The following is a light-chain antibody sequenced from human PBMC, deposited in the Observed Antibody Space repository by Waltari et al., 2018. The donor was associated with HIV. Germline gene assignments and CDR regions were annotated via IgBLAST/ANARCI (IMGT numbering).Light chain of an antibody. CDR1: QNINNNY. CDR3: QHYSNTPWT. Sequence: EIVLTQSPATLSLSPGERATLSCGAIQNINNNYLAWYQQKPGLAPRLLICDTSNRATGIPDRFTGSGSGTDFTLTISRLEPEDFAVYYCQHYSNTPWTFGQGTKVEVK. J-gene: IGKJ1*01. V-gene: IGKV3D-20*01. CDR2: DTS.